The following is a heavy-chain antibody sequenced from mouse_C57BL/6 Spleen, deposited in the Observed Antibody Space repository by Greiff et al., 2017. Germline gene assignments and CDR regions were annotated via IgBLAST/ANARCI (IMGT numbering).Heavy chain of an antibody. Sequence: ESGPGLVKPSQSLSLTCSVTGYSITSGYYWNWIRQFPGNKLEWMGYISYDGSNNYNPSLKNRISITRDTSKNQFFLKLNSVTTEDTATYYCARVVDYYGSSKYFDYWGQGTTLTVSS. J-gene: IGHJ2*01. CDR2: ISYDGSN. D-gene: IGHD1-1*01. CDR3: ARVVDYYGSSKYFDY. CDR1: GYSITSGYY. V-gene: IGHV3-6*01.